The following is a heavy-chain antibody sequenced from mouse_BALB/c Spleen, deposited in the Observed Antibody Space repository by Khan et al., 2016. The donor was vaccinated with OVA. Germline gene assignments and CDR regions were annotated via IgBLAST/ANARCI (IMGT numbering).Heavy chain of an antibody. Sequence: QVQLLQSGPELVKPGASVKMSCKASGYTFTDYDIRWVKQRTGQGLEWIGEIYPGSGSTYYNEKFKGKATLTEDKSSNTAYIQLSSLTSEYSAVYFCAKIFYGNSYAMDYWGQGTAVTVSS. J-gene: IGHJ4*01. CDR1: GYTFTDYD. CDR3: AKIFYGNSYAMDY. CDR2: IYPGSGST. V-gene: IGHV1-77*01. D-gene: IGHD2-1*01.